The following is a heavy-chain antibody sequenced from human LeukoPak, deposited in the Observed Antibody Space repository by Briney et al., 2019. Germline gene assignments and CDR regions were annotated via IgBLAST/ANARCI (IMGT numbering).Heavy chain of an antibody. CDR1: GLTVSSKY. V-gene: IGHV3-53*01. J-gene: IGHJ4*02. CDR2: MYNNGNT. D-gene: IGHD4-17*01. Sequence: PGGSLRLSCAASGLTVSSKYMSWVRQAPGKGLEWVSVMYNNGNTHYADSVKGRFTISRDNAKNTLYLQVNSLRPEDTAVYYCARVGGDRVAYWGQGTLVTVSS. CDR3: ARVGGDRVAY.